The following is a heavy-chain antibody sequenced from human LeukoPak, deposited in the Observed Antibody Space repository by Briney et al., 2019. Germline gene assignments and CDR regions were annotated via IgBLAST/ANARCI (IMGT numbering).Heavy chain of an antibody. CDR3: AKDLDCSGGTCHKAFDC. V-gene: IGHV3-30*02. CDR1: GFTLSTYG. J-gene: IGHJ4*02. D-gene: IGHD2-15*01. CDR2: IRYDGSDK. Sequence: PGGSLRLSCVASGFTLSTYGMHWVRQAPGKGLEWVAFIRYDGSDKFYGDSVKGRFTTSRDNSKNTLHLQMSRLRVEDTAVYYCAKDLDCSGGTCHKAFDCWGQGTLVTVSS.